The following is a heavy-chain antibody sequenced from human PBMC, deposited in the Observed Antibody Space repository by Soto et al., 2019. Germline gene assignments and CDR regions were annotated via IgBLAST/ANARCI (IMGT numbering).Heavy chain of an antibody. D-gene: IGHD1-26*01. J-gene: IGHJ5*02. V-gene: IGHV3-33*03. CDR1: GFTFSSYG. CDR2: IWNDGSNK. CDR3: AKGSIVGATKDWFDP. Sequence: GGSLRLSCAASGFTFSSYGMHWVRQAPGKGLEWVAVIWNDGSNKYYGDSLKGRLTISRDNSENTLYLQMNSLRAEDTAVYYCAKGSIVGATKDWFDPWGQGTLVTVSS.